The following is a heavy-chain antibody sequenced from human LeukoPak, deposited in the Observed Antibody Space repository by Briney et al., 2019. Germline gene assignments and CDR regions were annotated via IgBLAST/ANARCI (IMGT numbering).Heavy chain of an antibody. V-gene: IGHV4-59*01. Sequence: SETLSLTCTVSGDSIRGYYWSWLRQPPGKGLEWIGNVYYSGKINYNSSLESRVTLSADTSKNQFSLKLTSVTAADTAVYFCARARELAFMAYYFDYWGQGTLATVSS. CDR1: GDSIRGYY. CDR3: ARARELAFMAYYFDY. CDR2: VYYSGKI. J-gene: IGHJ4*02. D-gene: IGHD3-9*01.